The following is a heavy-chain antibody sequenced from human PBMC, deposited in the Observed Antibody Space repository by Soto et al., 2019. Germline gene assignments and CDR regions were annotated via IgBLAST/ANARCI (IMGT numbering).Heavy chain of an antibody. D-gene: IGHD2-15*01. V-gene: IGHV4-34*01. CDR3: ARERNCSGGSCYTKEGYYYYYYYMDV. Sequence: SETLSLTCAVYGGSFSGYYWSWIRQPPGKGLEWIGEINHSGSTNYNPSLKSRVTISVDTSKNQFSLKLSSVTAADTAVYYCARERNCSGGSCYTKEGYYYYYYYMDVWGKGTTVTVSS. CDR1: GGSFSGYY. CDR2: INHSGST. J-gene: IGHJ6*03.